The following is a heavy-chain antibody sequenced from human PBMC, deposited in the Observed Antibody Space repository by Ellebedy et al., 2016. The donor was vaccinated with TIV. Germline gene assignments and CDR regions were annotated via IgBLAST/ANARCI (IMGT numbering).Heavy chain of an antibody. CDR2: IYPGDADT. Sequence: GESLKISXKGSGYSFTTYWIAWVRQMPGKGLEWMGIIYPGDADTRYNPSFQGQVTISADKSISTAYLQWSSLEASDTAIYYCARRVESGYAHWFDSWGQGTLVTVSS. V-gene: IGHV5-51*01. J-gene: IGHJ5*01. CDR3: ARRVESGYAHWFDS. CDR1: GYSFTTYW. D-gene: IGHD5-12*01.